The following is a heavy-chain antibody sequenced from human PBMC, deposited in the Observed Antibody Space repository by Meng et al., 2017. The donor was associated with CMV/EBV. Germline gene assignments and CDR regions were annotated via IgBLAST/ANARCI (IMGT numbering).Heavy chain of an antibody. CDR2: IRYDGSNK. V-gene: IGHV3-30*02. D-gene: IGHD1-1*01. Sequence: GGSLRLSCTASGFTFSSSNMHWVRQAPGKGLEWVAFIRYDGSNKYYADSVKGRFTISRDNSKNTLFLQMNSLRAEDTAMYYCATYWSADYWGQGTLVTVPQ. J-gene: IGHJ4*02. CDR3: ATYWSADY. CDR1: GFTFSSSN.